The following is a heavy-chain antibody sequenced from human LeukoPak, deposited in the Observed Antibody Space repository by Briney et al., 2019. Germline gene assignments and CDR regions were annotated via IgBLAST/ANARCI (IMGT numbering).Heavy chain of an antibody. Sequence: PSETLSLTCTVSCGSISSNSYYWAWIRQPPGKGLEWIGTIYYSGNTYYNPSLKSRVTISIDTSKNQFSLKLSSVTAADTAVYYSSRLSYYNYYMDVWGKGTTVTVSS. J-gene: IGHJ6*03. CDR3: SRLSYYNYYMDV. CDR1: CGSISSNSYY. V-gene: IGHV4-39*01. CDR2: IYYSGNT.